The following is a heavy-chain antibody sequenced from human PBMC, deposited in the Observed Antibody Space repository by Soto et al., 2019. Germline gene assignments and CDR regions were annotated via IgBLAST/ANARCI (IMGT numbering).Heavy chain of an antibody. J-gene: IGHJ3*02. Sequence: QVQLVQSGAEVKKPGASAKVSCKASGYTFTNYGIDWVRQAPGQGLEWMGWISGYNAKTNYAQKLQGRVTMTTDTSTNTAHMELRSLRSDDTAVYYCAREGDIVGLDAFDIWGQGTMVIVSS. CDR2: ISGYNAKT. V-gene: IGHV1-18*04. CDR3: AREGDIVGLDAFDI. CDR1: GYTFTNYG. D-gene: IGHD2-15*01.